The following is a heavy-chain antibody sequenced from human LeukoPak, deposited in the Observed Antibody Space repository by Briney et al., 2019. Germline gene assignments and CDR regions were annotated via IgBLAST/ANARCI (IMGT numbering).Heavy chain of an antibody. CDR1: GYTFTGYY. J-gene: IGHJ4*02. CDR3: AIERSTYYYDSSGSSISD. Sequence: ASVKVSCTASGYTFTGYYMHWVRQAPGQGLEWMGWINPNSGGTNYAQKFQGRVTMTRDTSISTAYMELSRLRSDDTAVYYCAIERSTYYYDSSGSSISDWGQGTLVTVSS. V-gene: IGHV1-2*02. CDR2: INPNSGGT. D-gene: IGHD3-22*01.